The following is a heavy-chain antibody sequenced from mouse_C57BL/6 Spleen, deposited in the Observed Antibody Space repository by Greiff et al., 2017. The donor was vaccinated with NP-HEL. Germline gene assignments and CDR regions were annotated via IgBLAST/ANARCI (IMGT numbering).Heavy chain of an antibody. CDR2: IDPSDSYT. CDR3: ATYSNYLFFDY. D-gene: IGHD2-5*01. J-gene: IGHJ2*01. V-gene: IGHV1-69*01. Sequence: QVQLQQPGAELVMPGASVKLSCKASGYTFTSYWMHWVKQRPGQGLEWIGEIDPSDSYTNYNQKFKGKSTLTVDKSSSTAYMQLSSLTSGDSAVYYCATYSNYLFFDYWGQGTTLTVSS. CDR1: GYTFTSYW.